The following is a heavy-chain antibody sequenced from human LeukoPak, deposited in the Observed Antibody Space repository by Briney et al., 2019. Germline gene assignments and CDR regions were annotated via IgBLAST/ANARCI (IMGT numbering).Heavy chain of an antibody. CDR2: IWYDGSNK. D-gene: IGHD2-15*01. CDR1: GFTFSSYG. Sequence: GRSLRLSCAASGFTFSSYGMHWVRQAPGKGREWVAVIWYDGSNKYYADSVKGRFTISRDKSTNTLYLQMNSLRAEDTAVSYCARDGRYCSGGSCYSHGMDVWGKGTTVTVSS. V-gene: IGHV3-33*01. CDR3: ARDGRYCSGGSCYSHGMDV. J-gene: IGHJ6*04.